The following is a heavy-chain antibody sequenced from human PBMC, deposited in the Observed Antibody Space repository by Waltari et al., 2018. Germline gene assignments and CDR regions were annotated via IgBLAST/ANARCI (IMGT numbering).Heavy chain of an antibody. V-gene: IGHV1-18*01. CDR1: GYTFTSYG. J-gene: IGHJ5*02. D-gene: IGHD1-26*01. CDR2: IRAYNGNT. CDR3: ARDVLAWELSNWFDP. Sequence: QVQLVQSGAEVKKPGASVKVSCKASGYTFTSYGISWVRQAPGQGLEWMGWIRAYNGNTNYVQKLQGRVTMTTDTSTSTAYMELRSLRSDDTAVYYCARDVLAWELSNWFDPWGQGTLVTVSS.